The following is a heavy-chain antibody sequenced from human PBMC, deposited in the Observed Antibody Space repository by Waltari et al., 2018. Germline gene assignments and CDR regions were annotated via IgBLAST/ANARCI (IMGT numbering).Heavy chain of an antibody. CDR2: ISYDGSNK. V-gene: IGHV3-30*18. Sequence: QVQLVESGGGVVQPGRSLRLSCAASGFTFSSSGMHGVRQAPGKGLEWVAVISYDGSNKYYADSVKGRFTISRDNSKNTLYLQMNSLRPDDTAVYYCAKDRGYYYDSSTDYWGQGTLVTVSS. J-gene: IGHJ4*02. CDR3: AKDRGYYYDSSTDY. CDR1: GFTFSSSG. D-gene: IGHD3-22*01.